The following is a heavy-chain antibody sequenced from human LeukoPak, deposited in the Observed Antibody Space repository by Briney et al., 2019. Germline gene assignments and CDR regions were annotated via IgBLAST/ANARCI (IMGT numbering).Heavy chain of an antibody. D-gene: IGHD3-16*01. CDR1: VFTFSGYD. CDR3: ARGYVHSFDL. V-gene: IGHV3-13*04. J-gene: IGHJ3*01. Sequence: GGALRHSCVASVFTFSGYDMHWVRQPPGKVLIRIKAIGISGDTYFTGSLKGPITIFRENVKNHLYLQRTSLRAGDTAVYYCARGYVHSFDLWGQGTMVTVSS. CDR2: IGISGDT.